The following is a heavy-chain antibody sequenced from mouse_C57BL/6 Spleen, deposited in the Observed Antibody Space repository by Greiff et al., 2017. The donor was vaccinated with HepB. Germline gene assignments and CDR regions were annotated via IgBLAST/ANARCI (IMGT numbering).Heavy chain of an antibody. CDR1: GFTFSSYG. CDR3: ARHYYGSSPNRDWFDY. V-gene: IGHV5-6*01. J-gene: IGHJ2*01. Sequence: EVKLVESGGDLVKPGGSLKLSCAASGFTFSSYGMSWVRQTPDKRLEWVATISSGGSYTYYPDSVKGRFTISRDNAKNTLYLQMSSLKSEDTAMYYCARHYYGSSPNRDWFDYWGQGTTLTVSS. D-gene: IGHD1-1*01. CDR2: ISSGGSYT.